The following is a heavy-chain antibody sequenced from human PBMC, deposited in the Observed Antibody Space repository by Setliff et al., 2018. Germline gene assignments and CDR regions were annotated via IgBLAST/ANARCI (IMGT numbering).Heavy chain of an antibody. D-gene: IGHD5-18*01. CDR3: ASHFLTVMKYYYYMDV. Sequence: ASVKVSCKTAGHTFLSYGLSWVRQAPGQGLEWMGWISGYNGNTEYAQNLQGRVTMTMDTSTSTAYMELRSLTSEDTAVYYCASHFLTVMKYYYYMDVWGKGTTVTVSS. CDR1: GHTFLSYG. V-gene: IGHV1-18*01. J-gene: IGHJ6*03. CDR2: ISGYNGNT.